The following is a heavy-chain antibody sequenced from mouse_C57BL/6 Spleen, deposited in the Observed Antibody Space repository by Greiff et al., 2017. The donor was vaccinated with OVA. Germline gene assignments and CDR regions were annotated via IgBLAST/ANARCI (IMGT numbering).Heavy chain of an antibody. CDR2: IYPGSGST. D-gene: IGHD2-5*01. J-gene: IGHJ4*01. Sequence: VQLQQPGAELVKPGASVKMSCKASGYTFTSYWITWVMQRPGQGLEWIGDIYPGSGSTNYNEKFKSKATLTVDTSSSTAYMQLSSLTSEDSAVYYCARYSNYDAMDYWGQGTSVTVSS. CDR1: GYTFTSYW. V-gene: IGHV1-55*01. CDR3: ARYSNYDAMDY.